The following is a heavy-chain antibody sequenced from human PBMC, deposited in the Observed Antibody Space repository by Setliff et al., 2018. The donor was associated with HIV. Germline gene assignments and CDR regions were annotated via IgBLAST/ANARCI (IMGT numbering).Heavy chain of an antibody. CDR2: IKSKTDGGTT. Sequence: GGSLRLSCAASGFTFSNGWMSWVRQAPGKGLEWVGRIKSKTDGGTTDYAAPVKGRFTISRDDSKNTLYLQMNSLKTEDTAVYYCTRSNCGSTPDFDYWGQGTMVTVSS. CDR3: TRSNCGSTPDFDY. V-gene: IGHV3-15*01. J-gene: IGHJ4*02. D-gene: IGHD1-1*01. CDR1: GFTFSNGW.